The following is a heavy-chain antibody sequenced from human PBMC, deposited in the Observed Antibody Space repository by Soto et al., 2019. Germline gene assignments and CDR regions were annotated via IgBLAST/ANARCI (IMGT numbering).Heavy chain of an antibody. CDR3: XXRXAVAPRGY. CDR1: GGSFSDFY. J-gene: IGHJ4*02. V-gene: IGHV4-34*02. D-gene: IGHD2-15*01. Sequence: QVQLQQWGAGLLKPSETLSLTCAVSGGSFSDFYWTWIRQLPGKGLEWIGEINHIGYTNYNPSLXXXXXXXXXXXXXXXXXXXXXXXXXXTAXXXXXXRXAVAPRGYWGQGTLVTVSS. CDR2: INHIGYT.